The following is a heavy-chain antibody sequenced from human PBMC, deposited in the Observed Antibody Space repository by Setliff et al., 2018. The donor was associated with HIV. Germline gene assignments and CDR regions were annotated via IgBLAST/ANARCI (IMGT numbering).Heavy chain of an antibody. CDR3: ARRGHRSIYDPYQYNYFDP. Sequence: SETLSLTCTVSGGSISSCSYYWSWIRQPAGKGLEWIGHIYTSGSTNYNPSLKSRVTISVDTSKNQFSLKLSSVTAADTAVYYCARRGHRSIYDPYQYNYFDPWGQGTLVTVSS. D-gene: IGHD5-18*01. V-gene: IGHV4-61*09. CDR1: GGSISSCSYY. CDR2: IYTSGST. J-gene: IGHJ5*02.